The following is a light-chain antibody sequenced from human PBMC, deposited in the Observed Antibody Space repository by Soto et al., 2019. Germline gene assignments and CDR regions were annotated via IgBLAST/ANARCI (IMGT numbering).Light chain of an antibody. V-gene: IGKV3-11*01. CDR3: QQYNNWPPLT. Sequence: EIVFTQSPATLCLSPGERATLSCRASQSVSSYLAWYPPTPGQAPRLLIYEASNRANGIPARFSGSGSGTDFTLTISSLQSEDFAVYDCQQYNNWPPLTFGQGTKVDIK. CDR2: EAS. J-gene: IGKJ1*01. CDR1: QSVSSY.